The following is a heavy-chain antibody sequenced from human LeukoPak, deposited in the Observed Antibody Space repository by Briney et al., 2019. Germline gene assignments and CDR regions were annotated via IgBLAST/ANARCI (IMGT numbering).Heavy chain of an antibody. V-gene: IGHV1-2*02. J-gene: IGHJ4*02. CDR3: VRRSSSSDLDF. Sequence: GASVKVSCKASGYTFTDSYIYWVRQAPGPGLEWMGLIIPDSGVTKYAQKFQGRVAMTRDTSISTAYMELSGLTSDDTAVYFCVRRSSSSDLDFWGQGTLVTVST. D-gene: IGHD6-6*01. CDR1: GYTFTDSY. CDR2: IIPDSGVT.